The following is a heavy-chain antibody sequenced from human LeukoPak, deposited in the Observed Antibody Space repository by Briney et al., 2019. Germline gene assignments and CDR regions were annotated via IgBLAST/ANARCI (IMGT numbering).Heavy chain of an antibody. V-gene: IGHV3-21*01. CDR1: GFTFSSYS. D-gene: IGHD6-19*01. J-gene: IGHJ3*02. Sequence: GGSLRLSCAAPGFTFSSYSMNWVRQAPGKGLEWVSSISSSSSYIYYADSVKGRFTISRDNAKNSLYLQMNSLRADDTAIYYCARETIAVGGDAFDIWGQGTMVTVSS. CDR3: ARETIAVGGDAFDI. CDR2: ISSSSSYI.